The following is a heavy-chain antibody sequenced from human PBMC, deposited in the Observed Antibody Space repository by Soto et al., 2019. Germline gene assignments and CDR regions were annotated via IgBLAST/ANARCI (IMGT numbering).Heavy chain of an antibody. CDR3: SKDRRGGRAVLDS. CDR2: ISYDGSSK. D-gene: IGHD2-8*01. J-gene: IGHJ4*02. Sequence: GGSLRLSCAASGFSFRNYGIHWGRQAPGKGLEWVAVISYDGSSKYHADSVKGRFTISRDNSKNTLHLQMNSLRAEDTAVYYCSKDRRGGRAVLDSWGQGTSVTVT. CDR1: GFSFRNYG. V-gene: IGHV3-30*18.